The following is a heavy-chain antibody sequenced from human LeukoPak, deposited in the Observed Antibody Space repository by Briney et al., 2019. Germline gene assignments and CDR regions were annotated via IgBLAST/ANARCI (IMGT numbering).Heavy chain of an antibody. V-gene: IGHV3-23*01. D-gene: IGHD6-19*01. CDR1: GFTFNTYA. Sequence: GGSLRLSCAASGFTFNTYAIYWVRQAPGKGLEWVSGICGSGGCTYYADSVKGRFTISRDNSKNTVYLQMNSLTADDTAVYYCAKTTVGYNSGRYPGWPADCWGQETLVTVSP. CDR2: ICGSGGCT. CDR3: AKTTVGYNSGRYPGWPADC. J-gene: IGHJ4*02.